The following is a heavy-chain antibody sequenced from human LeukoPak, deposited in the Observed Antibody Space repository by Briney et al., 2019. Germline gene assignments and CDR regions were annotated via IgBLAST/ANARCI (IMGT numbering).Heavy chain of an antibody. Sequence: GGSLRLPCAVSGVSVSGYWMTWVRQAPGKGLEWVANIKQDGSEKYYVDSVKGRFTISRDNAKNSLYLQTNSLRAEHTAVYYCARDGGFEIVVVPAAIPPPWNWFDPCGQGTLVTVSS. V-gene: IGHV3-7*01. J-gene: IGHJ5*02. CDR1: GVSVSGYW. CDR2: IKQDGSEK. CDR3: ARDGGFEIVVVPAAIPPPWNWFDP. D-gene: IGHD2-2*02.